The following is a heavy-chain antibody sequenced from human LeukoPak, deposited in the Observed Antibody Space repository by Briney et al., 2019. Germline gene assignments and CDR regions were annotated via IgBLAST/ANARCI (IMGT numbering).Heavy chain of an antibody. CDR1: GYTFSGYY. J-gene: IGHJ4*02. CDR2: INPNSGGT. CDR3: ARDYYDSSGYFNTDLTTYEVLDY. D-gene: IGHD3-22*01. V-gene: IGHV1-2*02. Sequence: ASVKVSCKASGYTFSGYYMHWVRQAPGQGLEWMGWINPNSGGTNYAQKFQGRVTMTRDTSISTAYMELSRLRSDDTAVYYCARDYYDSSGYFNTDLTTYEVLDYWGQGTLVTVSS.